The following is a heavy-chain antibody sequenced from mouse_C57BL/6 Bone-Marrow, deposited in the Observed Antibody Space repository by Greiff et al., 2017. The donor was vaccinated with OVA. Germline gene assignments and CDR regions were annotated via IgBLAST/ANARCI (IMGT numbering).Heavy chain of an antibody. CDR2: IDPEDGET. V-gene: IGHV14-2*01. J-gene: IGHJ1*03. CDR1: GFNIKDYY. D-gene: IGHD2-2*01. Sequence: EVQGVESGAELVKPGASVKLSCTASGFNIKDYYMHWVKQRTEQGLEWIGRIDPEDGETKYAPKFQGKATITADTSSNTAYLQLSSLTSEDTAVYYCASPLSTMVTTYFDVWGTGTTVTVSS. CDR3: ASPLSTMVTTYFDV.